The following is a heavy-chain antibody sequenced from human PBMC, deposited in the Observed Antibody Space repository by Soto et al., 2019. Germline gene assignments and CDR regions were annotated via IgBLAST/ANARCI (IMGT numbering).Heavy chain of an antibody. V-gene: IGHV2-5*02. J-gene: IGHJ3*02. Sequence: QITLKESGPTLVKPTQTLTLTCTFSGFSLSTSGVGVGWIRQPPGKALEWLALIYWDDDKRYSPSLKSRLTITKDTSKNQVVLTMTNMDPVDTATYYGAYTVTTFNAFDIWCQGTMVTVSS. CDR2: IYWDDDK. D-gene: IGHD4-17*01. CDR3: AYTVTTFNAFDI. CDR1: GFSLSTSGVG.